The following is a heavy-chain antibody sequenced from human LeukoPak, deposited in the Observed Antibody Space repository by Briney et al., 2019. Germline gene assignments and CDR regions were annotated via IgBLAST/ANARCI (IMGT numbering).Heavy chain of an antibody. CDR2: VRSKANSYAT. CDR3: TRHTTHLA. V-gene: IGHV3-73*01. D-gene: IGHD1-26*01. Sequence: GGSLRLSCAASGFTSSGSAMHWVRQASGKGLEWVGRVRSKANSYATAYAASVKGRFTISRDGSKNTAYLQMNSLKTEDTAVYYCTRHTTHLAWGQGTLVTVSS. J-gene: IGHJ5*02. CDR1: GFTSSGSA.